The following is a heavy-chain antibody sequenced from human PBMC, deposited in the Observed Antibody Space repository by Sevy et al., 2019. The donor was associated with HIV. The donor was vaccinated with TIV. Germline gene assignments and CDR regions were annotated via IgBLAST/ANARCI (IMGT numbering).Heavy chain of an antibody. CDR1: GFTFSDYY. CDR3: ARDRRSSAYLPSDAFDI. Sequence: GGSLRLSCAASGFTFSDYYFSWIRQAPGKGLDWVSYISSSGTTIYSADSVKDRFTISRDTAKNSLYLQMNSLRAEDTAVYYCARDRRSSAYLPSDAFDIWGLGTMVTVSS. J-gene: IGHJ3*02. V-gene: IGHV3-11*01. D-gene: IGHD3-22*01. CDR2: ISSSGTTI.